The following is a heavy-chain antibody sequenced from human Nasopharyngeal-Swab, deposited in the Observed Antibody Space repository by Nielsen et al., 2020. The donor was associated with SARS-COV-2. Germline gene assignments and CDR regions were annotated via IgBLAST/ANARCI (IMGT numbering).Heavy chain of an antibody. Sequence: GESLKISCAASGFTFTNYWMAWIRQAAGKGLEWVANTNQDGTERYYVDSVKGRFTISRDNGQSLLYLQMNSLRAEDTAIYFCVAAVSGTPRTYYDYWGQGSLVTVSS. CDR3: VAAVSGTPRTYYDY. CDR2: TNQDGTER. V-gene: IGHV3-7*03. D-gene: IGHD3-22*01. J-gene: IGHJ4*02. CDR1: GFTFTNYW.